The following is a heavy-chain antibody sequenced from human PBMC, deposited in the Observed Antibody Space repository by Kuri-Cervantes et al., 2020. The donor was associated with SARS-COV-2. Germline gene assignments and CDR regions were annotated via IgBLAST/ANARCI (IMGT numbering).Heavy chain of an antibody. CDR1: GGSISGYY. V-gene: IGHV4-4*07. Sequence: GSLRLSCTVSGGSISGYYWSWIRQPAGKGLEWIGRIYTSGSTNYNPSLKSRVTMSVDTSKNQFSLKLSSVTAADTAVYYCARQLANNAFDIWGQGTMVTVSS. D-gene: IGHD4/OR15-4a*01. J-gene: IGHJ3*02. CDR2: IYTSGST. CDR3: ARQLANNAFDI.